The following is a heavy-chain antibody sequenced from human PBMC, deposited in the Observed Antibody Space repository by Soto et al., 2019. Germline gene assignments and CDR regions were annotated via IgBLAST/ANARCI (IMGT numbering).Heavy chain of an antibody. CDR2: IVVGSGNT. CDR1: GFTFTSSS. V-gene: IGHV1-58*01. CDR3: AAVLKASVRGVTFGMDV. D-gene: IGHD3-10*01. J-gene: IGHJ6*02. Sequence: ASVNVSCKCSGFTFTSSSVQWVRQARGQRLEWIGWIVVGSGNTNYAQKFQERVTITRDMSTSTAYMELSSLRSEDTAVYYCAAVLKASVRGVTFGMDVWGQGTTVTVS.